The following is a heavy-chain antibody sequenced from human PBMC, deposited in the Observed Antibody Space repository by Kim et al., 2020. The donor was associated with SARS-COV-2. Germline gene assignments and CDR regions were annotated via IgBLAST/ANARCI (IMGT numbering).Heavy chain of an antibody. CDR2: IYYSGST. CDR1: GGSISGYY. D-gene: IGHD3-22*01. J-gene: IGHJ4*02. Sequence: SETLSLTCTVSGGSISGYYWSWIRQPPGKGLEYIGYIYYSGSTNYNPSLKSRVTISLDTSKNQFSLKLSSVTAADTAVYYCARHAGSYYSDSTGYYYFDYWGQGTLVTVSS. V-gene: IGHV4-59*08. CDR3: ARHAGSYYSDSTGYYYFDY.